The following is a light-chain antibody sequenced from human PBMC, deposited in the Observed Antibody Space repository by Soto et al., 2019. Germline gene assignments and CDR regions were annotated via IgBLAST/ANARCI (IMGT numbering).Light chain of an antibody. CDR1: SSNIGSSS. V-gene: IGLV1-44*01. J-gene: IGLJ1*01. CDR3: AAWDVTLNGLYA. Sequence: QSVLTQPPSASGTPGQRVTISCSGSSSNIGSSSVNWYQQLPGTAPKLLIYNNNQWPSGVPDRFSGSKSGTSASLAISGLQSGDEADYYCAAWDVTLNGLYAFGTGTKVTVL. CDR2: NNN.